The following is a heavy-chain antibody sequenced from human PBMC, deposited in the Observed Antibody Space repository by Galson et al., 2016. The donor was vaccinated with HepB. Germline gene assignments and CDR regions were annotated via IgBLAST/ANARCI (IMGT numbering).Heavy chain of an antibody. CDR2: INTYNEST. Sequence: SVKVSCKASGYTFTNYDISWVRQAPGQGLEWMGYINTYNESTNYVQNFQGRVTMTTDTSTSTAYMELRSLRSDDTAVYYCARAWGARPYGMDVWGQGTTVTVSS. D-gene: IGHD1-26*01. CDR3: ARAWGARPYGMDV. CDR1: GYTFTNYD. V-gene: IGHV1-18*01. J-gene: IGHJ6*02.